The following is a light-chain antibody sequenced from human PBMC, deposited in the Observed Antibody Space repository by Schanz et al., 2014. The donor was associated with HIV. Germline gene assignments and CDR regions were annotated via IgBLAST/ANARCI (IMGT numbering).Light chain of an antibody. Sequence: QSALTQPPSASGSPGQSVTISCTGTRSDIGNWDFVSWYQQHPGQAPKLIIYEVYNRPSGVPDRFTGSQSGTSASLAISGLQADDEADYYCQSFDRGMRGLIFGGGTKLTVL. CDR3: QSFDRGMRGLI. CDR2: EVY. V-gene: IGLV2-8*01. J-gene: IGLJ2*01. CDR1: RSDIGNWDF.